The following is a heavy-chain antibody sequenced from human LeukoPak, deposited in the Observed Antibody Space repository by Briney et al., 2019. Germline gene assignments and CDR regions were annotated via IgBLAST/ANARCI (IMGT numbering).Heavy chain of an antibody. J-gene: IGHJ4*02. D-gene: IGHD2-21*02. Sequence: GESLRLSCAASGLIFSNYAMNWVRQAPGKGLEWISYISTSSSTIYYADSVKGRFTISRDNAKNSLYLQMNSLTEEDTAVYYCARGETAVTSYLHFRGQGTLVTVSS. CDR1: GLIFSNYA. CDR2: ISTSSSTI. V-gene: IGHV3-48*02. CDR3: ARGETAVTSYLHF.